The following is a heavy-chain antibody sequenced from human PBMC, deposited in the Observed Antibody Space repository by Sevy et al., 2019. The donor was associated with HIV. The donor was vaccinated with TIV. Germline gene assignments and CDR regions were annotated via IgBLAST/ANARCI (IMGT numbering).Heavy chain of an antibody. V-gene: IGHV1-2*06. Sequence: ASVKVSCKASGYTFTGYYTHWVRQAPGQGLEWMGRINPNSGGTNYAQTFQGRVTMTRDTSISTAYMELSRLRSDDTAVYYCARDTYDYIWGSYRHGMDVWGQGTTVTVSS. D-gene: IGHD3-16*02. CDR2: INPNSGGT. CDR3: ARDTYDYIWGSYRHGMDV. CDR1: GYTFTGYY. J-gene: IGHJ6*02.